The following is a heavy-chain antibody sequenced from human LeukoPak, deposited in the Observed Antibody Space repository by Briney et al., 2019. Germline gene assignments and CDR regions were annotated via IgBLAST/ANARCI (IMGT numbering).Heavy chain of an antibody. Sequence: SETLSLTCAVYGGSFGGYYWSWIRQPPGKGLEWIGYIYYSGSTNYNPSLKSRVTISVDTSKNQFSLKLSSVTAADTAVYYCARDPFGTMVRGVASDGMDVWGQGTTVTVSS. CDR3: ARDPFGTMVRGVASDGMDV. V-gene: IGHV4-59*01. D-gene: IGHD3-10*01. CDR2: IYYSGST. CDR1: GGSFGGYY. J-gene: IGHJ6*02.